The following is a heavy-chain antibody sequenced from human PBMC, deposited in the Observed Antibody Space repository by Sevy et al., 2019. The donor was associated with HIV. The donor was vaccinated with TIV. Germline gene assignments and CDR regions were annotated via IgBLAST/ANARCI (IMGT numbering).Heavy chain of an antibody. CDR1: GFTFSSYA. D-gene: IGHD3-10*01. CDR3: AKDKGAGDAFDI. CDR2: ISGSGGST. Sequence: GGSLRLSCAASGFTFSSYAMSWVRQAPGKGLEWVSAISGSGGSTYYVDSVKGRFTISRDNSKNTLYLQMNSLRAEDTAVYYWAKDKGAGDAFDIWGQGTMVTVSS. J-gene: IGHJ3*02. V-gene: IGHV3-23*01.